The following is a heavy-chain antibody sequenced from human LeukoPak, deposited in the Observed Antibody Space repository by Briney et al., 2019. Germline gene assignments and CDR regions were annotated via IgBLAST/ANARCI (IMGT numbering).Heavy chain of an antibody. CDR1: GYNFAHDW. V-gene: IGHV5-51*01. CDR2: IFPDDSDT. Sequence: GESLKIPCKGSGYNFAHDWIGWVRQMPGKGLEWMGIIFPDDSDTIYSPSFQGQVTISADKSINTAYLQWSNLKASDSAIYYCARQESEMTTPANRYFDLWGQGTLITVSS. CDR3: ARQESEMTTPANRYFDL. D-gene: IGHD5-24*01. J-gene: IGHJ4*02.